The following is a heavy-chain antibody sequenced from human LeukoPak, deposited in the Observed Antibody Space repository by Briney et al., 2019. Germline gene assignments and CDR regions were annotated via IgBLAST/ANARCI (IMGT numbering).Heavy chain of an antibody. V-gene: IGHV4-39*07. CDR2: IYYSGST. D-gene: IGHD3-10*01. Sequence: SETLSLTCTVSGGSISSSSYYWGWIRQPPGKGLEWIGSIYYSGSTYYNPSLKSRVTISVDTSKNQFSLKLSSVTAADTAVYYCARGVAYYGSGSQGIDYWGQGTLVTVSS. CDR1: GGSISSSSYY. CDR3: ARGVAYYGSGSQGIDY. J-gene: IGHJ4*02.